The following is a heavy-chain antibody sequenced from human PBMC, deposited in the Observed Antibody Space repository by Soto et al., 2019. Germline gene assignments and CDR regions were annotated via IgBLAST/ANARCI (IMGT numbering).Heavy chain of an antibody. Sequence: PGGSLRLSCAASGFTFSSYAMSWVRQAPGEGLEWVSAISGSGGSTYYADSVKGRFTISRDNSKNTLYLQMNSLRAEDTAVYYCAKDWMITFGGPPDIWGQGTMVTVSS. CDR2: ISGSGGST. J-gene: IGHJ3*02. CDR1: GFTFSSYA. D-gene: IGHD3-16*01. CDR3: AKDWMITFGGPPDI. V-gene: IGHV3-23*01.